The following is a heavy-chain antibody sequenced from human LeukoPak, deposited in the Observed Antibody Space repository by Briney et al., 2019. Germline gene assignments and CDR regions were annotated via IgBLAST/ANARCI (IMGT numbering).Heavy chain of an antibody. D-gene: IGHD6-13*01. Sequence: GGSLRLSCAASGFTFSDYYMSWIRQAPGKGLEWVSYISSSGSTIYYADSVKGRFTISRDNAKNSLYLQMNSLRAEDTAVYYCAREGDYSSSWYVGVPFDYWGQGTLVTVSS. CDR2: ISSSGSTI. V-gene: IGHV3-11*04. CDR1: GFTFSDYY. J-gene: IGHJ4*02. CDR3: AREGDYSSSWYVGVPFDY.